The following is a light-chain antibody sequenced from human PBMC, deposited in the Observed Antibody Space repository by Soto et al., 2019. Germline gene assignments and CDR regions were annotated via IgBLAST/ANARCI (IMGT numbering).Light chain of an antibody. J-gene: IGKJ1*01. V-gene: IGKV1-5*03. CDR3: QQYNSYWT. CDR1: QSISSY. CDR2: KAS. Sequence: DIQMTQSPSSLSASVGDRVTITCRASQSISSYLNWYQQKPGKAPKLLLYKASSLESGVPSRFSGSGSGTEFTLTISSLQPDDFTTYYCQQYNSYWTFGQGTKVDIK.